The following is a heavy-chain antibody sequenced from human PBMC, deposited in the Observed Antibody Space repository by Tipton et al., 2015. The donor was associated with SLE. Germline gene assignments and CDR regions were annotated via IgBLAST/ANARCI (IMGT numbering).Heavy chain of an antibody. CDR3: AREIAARRSFDY. CDR1: GGSFSGYY. J-gene: IGHJ4*02. V-gene: IGHV4-34*01. Sequence: LRLSCAVYGGSFSGYYWSWIRQPPGKGLEWIGEINHSGSTYYNPSLKSRVTISVDTSKNQFSLKLSSVTAADTAVYYCAREIAARRSFDYWGQGTLVTVSS. CDR2: INHSGST. D-gene: IGHD6-6*01.